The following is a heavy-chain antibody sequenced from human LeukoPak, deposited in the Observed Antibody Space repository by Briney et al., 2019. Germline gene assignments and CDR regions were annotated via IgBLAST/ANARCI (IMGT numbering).Heavy chain of an antibody. D-gene: IGHD4-17*01. CDR3: ARLPSAGHGYFED. V-gene: IGHV4-59*01. J-gene: IGHJ4*02. CDR2: FYYAGST. CDR1: GDSISSFS. Sequence: PSETLSLTCTVSGDSISSFSWSWIRQSPGKGLEWIGFFYYAGSTNYNPSLKSRVAISVDTSKNQLSLNLSSVTAADTALYYCARLPSAGHGYFEDWGQGALVTVSS.